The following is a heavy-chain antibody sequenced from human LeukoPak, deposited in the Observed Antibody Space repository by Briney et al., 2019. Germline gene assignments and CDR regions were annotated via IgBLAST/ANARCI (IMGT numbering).Heavy chain of an antibody. CDR3: VRGDDIGKHPTRAYYFDI. V-gene: IGHV3-23*01. J-gene: IGHJ4*02. CDR1: GFTFSSNA. CDR2: TGLESVHT. Sequence: GGSLRLSCAASGFTFSSNAMSWVRQAPGKGLEWVSTTGLESVHTLCADSVQGRFTVSRDNSRNTLDLQMDNLTVDDTAIYYCVRGDDIGKHPTRAYYFDIWGQGTLVSVSS. D-gene: IGHD3-10*01.